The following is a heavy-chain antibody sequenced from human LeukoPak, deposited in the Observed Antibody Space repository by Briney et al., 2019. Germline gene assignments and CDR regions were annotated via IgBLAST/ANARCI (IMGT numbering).Heavy chain of an antibody. CDR3: ARAGDFSFKD. J-gene: IGHJ4*02. Sequence: GGSLRLSCAASGFTVSSNYMSWVRQAPGKGLEWVSVIYSNGNTYYADSVKGRFTISRDNAENSLYLQMNSLRAEDTAVYYCARAGDFSFKDWGQGTLVTVSS. CDR1: GFTVSSNY. D-gene: IGHD3-3*01. CDR2: IYSNGNT. V-gene: IGHV3-53*01.